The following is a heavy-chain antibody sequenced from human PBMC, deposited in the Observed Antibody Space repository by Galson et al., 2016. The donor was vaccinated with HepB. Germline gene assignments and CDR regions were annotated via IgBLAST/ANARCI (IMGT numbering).Heavy chain of an antibody. Sequence: SETLSLTCTVSGGSISSSSYYWGWIRQPPGKGLEWIGNMYYSGSTYYNPSLKSRVTISVDTSKNQFSLKLSSVTAADTAVYYCASSLDCILMIDYWGQGTLVTVSS. D-gene: IGHD3-3*02. CDR2: MYYSGST. CDR1: GGSISSSSYY. CDR3: ASSLDCILMIDY. V-gene: IGHV4-39*01. J-gene: IGHJ4*02.